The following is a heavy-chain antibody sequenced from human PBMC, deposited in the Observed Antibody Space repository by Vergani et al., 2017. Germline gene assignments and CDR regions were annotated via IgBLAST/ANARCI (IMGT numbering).Heavy chain of an antibody. CDR1: GYTFTSYY. CDR3: ARDGSEENYYYYYMDV. Sequence: QVQLVQSGAEVKKPGASVKVSCKASGYTFTSYYMHWVRQAPGQGLEWMGIIIPSGGSTSYAQKFQGRVTMNRDTSTSTVYMELSSLRSEDTAVYYCARDGSEENYYYYYMDVWGKGTTVTVAS. J-gene: IGHJ6*03. V-gene: IGHV1-46*01. D-gene: IGHD2-15*01. CDR2: IIPSGGST.